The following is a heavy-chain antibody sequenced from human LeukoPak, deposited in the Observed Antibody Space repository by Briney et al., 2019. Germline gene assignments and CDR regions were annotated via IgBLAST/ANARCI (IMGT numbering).Heavy chain of an antibody. D-gene: IGHD3-10*01. Sequence: PSETLSLTCTVSGGSISSYYWSWIRQPPGKGLEWIGYIYYSGSTNYNPSLKSRVTISVDTSKNQFSLKLSSVTAADTAVFYCAREPYMIRAFDYWGQGTLVTVSS. V-gene: IGHV4-59*12. CDR1: GGSISSYY. J-gene: IGHJ4*02. CDR2: IYYSGST. CDR3: AREPYMIRAFDY.